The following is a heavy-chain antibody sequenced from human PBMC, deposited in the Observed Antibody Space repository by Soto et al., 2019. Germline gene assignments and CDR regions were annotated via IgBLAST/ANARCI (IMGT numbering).Heavy chain of an antibody. CDR1: GFAFSKSW. V-gene: IGHV3-15*07. D-gene: IGHD3-10*01. J-gene: IGHJ5*01. CDR2: MKGKAGGGRT. CDR3: TTETTAVPMVRGAIS. Sequence: PGGSLRLSGAAAGFAFSKSWVNRVLQAAGMGLGWGGRMKGKAGGGRTGCAAVWRGRLAISRDNSKNTLSLQMNSLKTEDTAVYYCTTETTAVPMVRGAISWRHATLLTVPS.